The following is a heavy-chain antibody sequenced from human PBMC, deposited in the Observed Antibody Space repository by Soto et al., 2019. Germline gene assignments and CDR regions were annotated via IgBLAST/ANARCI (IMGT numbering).Heavy chain of an antibody. V-gene: IGHV3-23*01. J-gene: IGHJ4*02. CDR1: GFTFSSYA. Sequence: EVQLLESGGGLVQPGGSLRLSCAASGFTFSSYAMNWVRQAPGRGLEWVSAISGGGTNTYYADSVKGRFTISRDNSKNTLYLLLNSLRAEDTAIYYCAKTLSGYSNGWSDYWGQGTLVTVSS. CDR3: AKTLSGYSNGWSDY. D-gene: IGHD6-19*01. CDR2: ISGGGTNT.